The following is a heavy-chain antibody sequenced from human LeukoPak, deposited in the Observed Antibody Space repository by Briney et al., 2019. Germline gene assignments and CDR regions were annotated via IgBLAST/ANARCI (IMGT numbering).Heavy chain of an antibody. Sequence: SQTLSLTCTVSGGSISSGGYYWSWIRQHPGKGLEWIGYIYYSGSTYYNPSLKSRVTISVDTSKNQFSLKLSSVTAADTAVYYCARVPANYGSGKTVDYWGQGTLVTVSS. J-gene: IGHJ4*02. CDR1: GGSISSGGYY. D-gene: IGHD3-10*01. V-gene: IGHV4-31*03. CDR3: ARVPANYGSGKTVDY. CDR2: IYYSGST.